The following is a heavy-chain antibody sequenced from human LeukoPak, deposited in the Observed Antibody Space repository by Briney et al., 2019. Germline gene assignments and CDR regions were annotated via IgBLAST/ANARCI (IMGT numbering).Heavy chain of an antibody. CDR1: GGSFSGYY. Sequence: SETLSLTCAVYGGSFSGYYWSWIRQPPGKGLEWIGEINHSGCTNYNPSLKSRVTISVDTSKNQFSLKLSSVTAADTAVYYCARTGVVVPAAIGYYYMDVWGKGTTVTVSS. D-gene: IGHD2-2*01. CDR3: ARTGVVVPAAIGYYYMDV. CDR2: INHSGCT. J-gene: IGHJ6*03. V-gene: IGHV4-34*01.